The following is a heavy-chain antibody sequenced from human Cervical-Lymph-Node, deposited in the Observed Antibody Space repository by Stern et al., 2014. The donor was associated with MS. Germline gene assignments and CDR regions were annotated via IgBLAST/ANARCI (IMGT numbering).Heavy chain of an antibody. Sequence: QVQLVQSGAEVKKPGSSVKVSCKASGGTFSSNSISWVRQAPGQGLEWMGGVLPIFSTPHNAQRFQGRVTMTADESTSTAYMELSSLKSEDTAVYYCAREMGSVAVAGSPFDSWGQGTLVTVSS. CDR3: AREMGSVAVAGSPFDS. CDR2: VLPIFSTP. V-gene: IGHV1-69*01. CDR1: GGTFSSNS. J-gene: IGHJ4*02. D-gene: IGHD6-19*01.